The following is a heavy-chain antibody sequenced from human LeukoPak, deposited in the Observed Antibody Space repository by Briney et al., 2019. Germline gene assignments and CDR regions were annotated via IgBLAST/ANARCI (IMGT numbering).Heavy chain of an antibody. Sequence: PSETLSLTCAVSGGSIRSSNWWTWVRQPPGKGLEWIGEIYHSGSTNYNPSLKSRVTIAVEKSKTQFSLKLTSVTAADTAVYYCARNFDGNSDPPDYWGQGTLVTVSS. J-gene: IGHJ4*02. CDR1: GGSIRSSNW. CDR3: ARNFDGNSDPPDY. V-gene: IGHV4-4*02. CDR2: IYHSGST. D-gene: IGHD4-23*01.